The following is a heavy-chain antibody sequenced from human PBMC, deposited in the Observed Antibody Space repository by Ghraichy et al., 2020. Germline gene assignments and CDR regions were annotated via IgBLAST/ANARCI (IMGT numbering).Heavy chain of an antibody. Sequence: SQTLSLTCAVYGGSFSGYYWSWIRQPPGKGLEWIGEINHSGSTNYNPSLKSRVTISVDTSKNQFSLKLSSVTAADTAVYYCARDGYCGGDCYHSFDYWGQGTLVTVSS. D-gene: IGHD2-21*02. J-gene: IGHJ4*02. CDR3: ARDGYCGGDCYHSFDY. CDR1: GGSFSGYY. V-gene: IGHV4-34*01. CDR2: INHSGST.